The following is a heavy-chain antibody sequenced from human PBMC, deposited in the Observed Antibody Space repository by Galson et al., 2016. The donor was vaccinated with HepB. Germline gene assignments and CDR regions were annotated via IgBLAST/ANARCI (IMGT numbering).Heavy chain of an antibody. CDR1: GFSVSRAGVC. J-gene: IGHJ4*02. D-gene: IGHD6-6*01. V-gene: IGHV2-70*11. Sequence: PALVQPTQPLRLTCTFSGFSVSRAGVCMNWIRQPPGKALEWLARFDWGEDKYYSTSLKTRLTISKDTSKNQVVLTMTNVDPEDTATYFCARAKPPSEYRQQFVWGFGYWGQGALVTVSS. CDR2: FDWGEDK. CDR3: ARAKPPSEYRQQFVWGFGY.